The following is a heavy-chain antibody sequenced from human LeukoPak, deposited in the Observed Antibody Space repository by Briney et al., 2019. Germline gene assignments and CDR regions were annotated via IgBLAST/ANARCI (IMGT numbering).Heavy chain of an antibody. J-gene: IGHJ4*02. CDR2: IGSSGTTI. Sequence: PGGSLRLSCAVSGFPFSFYEMNWVRQAPGKGLEWVSNIGSSGTTIYYADSVKGRFSISRDNAKSSFYLKMNSLRVEDTAVYYCALLAVASDFDYWGQGALVTVSS. CDR3: ALLAVASDFDY. V-gene: IGHV3-48*03. D-gene: IGHD6-19*01. CDR1: GFPFSFYE.